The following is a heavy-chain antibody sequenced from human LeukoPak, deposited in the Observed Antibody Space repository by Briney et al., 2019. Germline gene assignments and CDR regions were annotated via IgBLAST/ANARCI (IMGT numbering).Heavy chain of an antibody. Sequence: SETLSLTCTVSGGSISSGSYYWSWIRQPAGKGLEWFGRIYTRGSTNYNPSLKSRVTISLDTSKNQFSLKLTSVTAADTAVYYCARLGGYSGYDLDYWGQGTLVTVSS. CDR1: GGSISSGSYY. D-gene: IGHD5-12*01. J-gene: IGHJ4*02. CDR3: ARLGGYSGYDLDY. CDR2: IYTRGST. V-gene: IGHV4-61*02.